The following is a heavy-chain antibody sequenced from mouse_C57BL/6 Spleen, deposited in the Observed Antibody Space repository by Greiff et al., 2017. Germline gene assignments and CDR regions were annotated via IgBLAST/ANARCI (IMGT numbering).Heavy chain of an antibody. V-gene: IGHV1-80*01. J-gene: IGHJ2*01. CDR1: GYAFSSYW. CDR2: IYPGDGDT. Sequence: QVQLQQSGAELVKPGASVKISCKASGYAFSSYWMNWVKQRPGKGLEWIGQIYPGDGDTNDNGKFKGKATLTADKSSSTAYMQLSSLTSEDSAVYFCARSGLLWYPDYWGQGTTLTVSS. CDR3: ARSGLLWYPDY. D-gene: IGHD2-1*01.